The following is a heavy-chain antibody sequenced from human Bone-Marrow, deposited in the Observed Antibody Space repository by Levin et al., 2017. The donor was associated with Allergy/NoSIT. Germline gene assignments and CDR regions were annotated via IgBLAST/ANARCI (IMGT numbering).Heavy chain of an antibody. CDR2: VHHSGTT. CDR1: GDSISSGYY. V-gene: IGHV4-38-2*02. J-gene: IGHJ5*02. Sequence: GSLRLSCTISGDSISSGYYWGWIRQTPGKGLEWVGSVHHSGTTNYNPSLKSRATTSVDRSKNQFSLRLTSVTAADTAVYHCARDRLSRWYPGGGTNWFDPWGQGTLVTVSS. CDR3: ARDRLSRWYPGGGTNWFDP. D-gene: IGHD6-13*01.